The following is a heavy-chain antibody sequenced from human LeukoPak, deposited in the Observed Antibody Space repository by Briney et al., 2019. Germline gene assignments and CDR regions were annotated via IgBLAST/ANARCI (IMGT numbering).Heavy chain of an antibody. V-gene: IGHV4-59*01. CDR1: GGSISSYY. CDR3: ARGDTAMVPVDY. D-gene: IGHD5-18*01. J-gene: IGHJ4*02. CDR2: VHYSGST. Sequence: SETLSLTCTVSGGSISSYYWSWIRQPPGKGLEWIGYVHYSGSTNYKPSLKSRVTISVDTSKNQFSLKLSSVTAADTAVYYCARGDTAMVPVDYWGQGTLVTVSS.